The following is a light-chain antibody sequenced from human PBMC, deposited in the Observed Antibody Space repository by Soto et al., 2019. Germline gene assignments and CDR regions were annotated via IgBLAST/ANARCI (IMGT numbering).Light chain of an antibody. CDR2: DAS. J-gene: IGKJ1*01. V-gene: IGKV1-5*01. CDR3: QQYNGYPWT. Sequence: DIQMTQSTSTLSASVGDRVTITCRASRRISSWLAWYQQQPGKAPKLLVYDASTLQSGVPSRFSGNGSGTEFTLTISRLQPEDLATYFCQQYNGYPWTFGQGTRVGI. CDR1: RRISSW.